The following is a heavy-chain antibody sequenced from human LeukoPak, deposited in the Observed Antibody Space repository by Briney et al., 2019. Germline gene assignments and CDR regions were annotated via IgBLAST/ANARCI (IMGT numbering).Heavy chain of an antibody. CDR1: GFTFSTYA. D-gene: IGHD1-26*01. V-gene: IGHV3-23*01. CDR2: ISGSGRNR. J-gene: IGHJ4*02. Sequence: GGSLRLSCAASGFTFSTYAMSWVRQAPGKGLEWVSSISGSGRNRYYADSVKVRFTISRDNSKNTLYLQMNSLRAEDTAVYYCARALSYPYYFDYWGQGTLVTVSS. CDR3: ARALSYPYYFDY.